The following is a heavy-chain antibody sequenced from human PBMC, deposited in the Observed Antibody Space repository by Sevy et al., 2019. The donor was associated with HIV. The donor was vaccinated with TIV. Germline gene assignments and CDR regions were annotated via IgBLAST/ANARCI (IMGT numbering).Heavy chain of an antibody. CDR2: LGDSGAAT. CDR3: ARVVGALPGYYYGMDV. Sequence: GGSLRLSCAASGFIFSSYAMSWVRQAPGKGLQWVSALGDSGAATYYADSVKGRFTISRDNSKNTLFLQLNSLRAEDTAVYSCARVVGALPGYYYGMDVWGQGTTVTVSS. J-gene: IGHJ6*02. CDR1: GFIFSSYA. V-gene: IGHV3-23*01. D-gene: IGHD1-26*01.